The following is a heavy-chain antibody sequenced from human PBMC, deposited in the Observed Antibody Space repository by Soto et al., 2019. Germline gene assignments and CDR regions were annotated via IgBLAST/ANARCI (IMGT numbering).Heavy chain of an antibody. CDR3: ARVQYGDYIDY. CDR2: ISGDGSVT. CDR1: GFTFRTFY. V-gene: IGHV3-74*01. J-gene: IGHJ4*02. D-gene: IGHD4-17*01. Sequence: SLRLSCAASGFTFRTFYMHWVRQAPGKGLVWVSRISGDGSVTAYADSVEGRFTISRDTAKNTLYLQMNALRAEDTAVYYCARVQYGDYIDYWGQGTLVTVSS.